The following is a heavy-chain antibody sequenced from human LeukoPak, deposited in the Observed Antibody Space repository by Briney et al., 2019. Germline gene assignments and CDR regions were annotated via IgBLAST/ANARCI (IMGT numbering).Heavy chain of an antibody. V-gene: IGHV3-30*03. J-gene: IGHJ4*02. D-gene: IGHD2-2*01. CDR1: GFTFSSYW. CDR2: ISYDGSNK. Sequence: AGGSLRLSCAASGFTFSSYWMHWVRQAPGKGLEWVAVISYDGSNKYYADSVKGRFTISRDNSKNTLYLQMSSLRTEDTAVYYCARDRSTKYSCDYWGQGTLVSVSS. CDR3: ARDRSTKYSCDY.